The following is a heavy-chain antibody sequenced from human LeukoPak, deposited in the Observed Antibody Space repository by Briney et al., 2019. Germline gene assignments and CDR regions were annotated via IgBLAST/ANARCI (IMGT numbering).Heavy chain of an antibody. V-gene: IGHV3-9*03. Sequence: GGSLRLSCAASGFTFDDYAMHWVRQAPGKGLEWVSGISWNSGSIGYADSVKGRFTISRDNAKNSLYLQTNSLRAEDMALYYCAKDKVGYSSGRFDYWGQGTLVTVSS. CDR1: GFTFDDYA. CDR3: AKDKVGYSSGRFDY. D-gene: IGHD6-19*01. J-gene: IGHJ4*02. CDR2: ISWNSGSI.